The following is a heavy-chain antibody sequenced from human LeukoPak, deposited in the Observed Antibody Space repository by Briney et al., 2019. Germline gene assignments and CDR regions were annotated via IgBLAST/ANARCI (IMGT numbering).Heavy chain of an antibody. CDR2: IYSGGST. D-gene: IGHD6-13*01. V-gene: IGHV3-53*01. CDR1: GFTFSSYS. Sequence: GGSLRLSCAASGFTFSSYSMNWVRQAPGKGLEWVSVIYSGGSTYYADSVKGRFTISRDNSKNTLYLQMNSLRAEDTAVYYCAGSIAAADDYWGQGTLVTVSS. J-gene: IGHJ4*02. CDR3: AGSIAAADDY.